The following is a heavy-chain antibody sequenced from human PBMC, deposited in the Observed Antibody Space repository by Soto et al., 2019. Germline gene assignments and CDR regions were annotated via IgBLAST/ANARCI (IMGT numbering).Heavy chain of an antibody. Sequence: EVQLLESGGGLVQPGGSLRLSCAASGFTFSSYAMTWVRQAPGKGLEWISSISDGADGPYYADSVKGRFTISRDNSNNILSLQMNSLRGDDTAVYYCAKGGIARAPGLDFWGQGTLVAVSS. J-gene: IGHJ4*02. D-gene: IGHD6-13*01. V-gene: IGHV3-23*01. CDR1: GFTFSSYA. CDR2: ISDGADGP. CDR3: AKGGIARAPGLDF.